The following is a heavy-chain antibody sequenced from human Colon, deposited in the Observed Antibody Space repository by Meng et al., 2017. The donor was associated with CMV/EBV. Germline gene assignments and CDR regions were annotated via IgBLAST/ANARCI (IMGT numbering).Heavy chain of an antibody. CDR3: TRDQGSWLRIDF. J-gene: IGHJ4*02. CDR2: LNTQTGNP. D-gene: IGHD3-10*01. CDR1: GYTFTNYA. V-gene: IGHV7-4-1*02. Sequence: CKGSGYTFTNYAIHWVRQAPGQGLEWMGYLNTQTGNPTYSQGFTGRFVFSLDTSVSTAYLQISSLKAEDTAVYYCTRDQGSWLRIDFWGQGTLVTVSS.